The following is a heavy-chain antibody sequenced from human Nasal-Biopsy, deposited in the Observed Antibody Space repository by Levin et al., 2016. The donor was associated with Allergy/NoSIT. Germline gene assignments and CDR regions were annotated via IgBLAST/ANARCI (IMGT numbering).Heavy chain of an antibody. CDR1: GYSFTTYS. V-gene: IGHV1-18*04. J-gene: IGHJ6*02. CDR2: IGVFNGKT. CDR3: ARGRYSGYDYVRRLYYYYAMDV. Sequence: ASVKVSCKASGYSFTTYSISWVRQAPGQGLEWMGWIGVFNGKTNYAQKFQGRVTMNRNTSAGTAYMELSSMTSEDTAVYYCARGRYSGYDYVRRLYYYYAMDVWGQGTTVTVSS. D-gene: IGHD5-12*01.